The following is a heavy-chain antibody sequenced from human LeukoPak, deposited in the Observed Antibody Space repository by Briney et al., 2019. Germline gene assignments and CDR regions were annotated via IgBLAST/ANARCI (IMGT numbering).Heavy chain of an antibody. CDR2: INHSGST. V-gene: IGHV4-34*01. D-gene: IGHD1-26*01. CDR1: GGSFSGYY. Sequence: KPSETLSLTCAVYGGSFSGYYWGWIRQPPGKGLEWIGEINHSGSTNHNPSLKSRVTISVDTSKNQFSLKLSSVTAADTAVYYCAREGGSYFNWFDPWGQGTLVTVSS. CDR3: AREGGSYFNWFDP. J-gene: IGHJ5*02.